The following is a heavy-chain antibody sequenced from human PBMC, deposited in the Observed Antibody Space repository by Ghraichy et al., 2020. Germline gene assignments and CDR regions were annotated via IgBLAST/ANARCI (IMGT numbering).Heavy chain of an antibody. D-gene: IGHD2-2*01. Sequence: GGSLRLSCAASGFTFSVSAMHWVRQASGRGLEWVGRIRSKANNYATTYAASVKGRFAISRDDSKTTAYLQMNSLKTEDTAVYYCTRTYCSSTTCHHDYWGQGTLVTVSS. CDR1: GFTFSVSA. CDR2: IRSKANNYAT. V-gene: IGHV3-73*01. J-gene: IGHJ4*02. CDR3: TRTYCSSTTCHHDY.